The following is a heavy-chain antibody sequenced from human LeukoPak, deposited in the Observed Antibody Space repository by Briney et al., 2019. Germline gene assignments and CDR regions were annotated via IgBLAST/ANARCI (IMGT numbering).Heavy chain of an antibody. Sequence: QPGGSLRLSCAASGFTFSSYWMPWVRQAPGKGLVWVSRINSDGSTTTYADSVKGRFTISRDNAKNTLNLQMNSLRAEDTAVYYCARGYSSGWHLFGDHWGQGALVTVSS. CDR3: ARGYSSGWHLFGDH. V-gene: IGHV3-74*01. D-gene: IGHD6-19*01. J-gene: IGHJ4*02. CDR1: GFTFSSYW. CDR2: INSDGSTT.